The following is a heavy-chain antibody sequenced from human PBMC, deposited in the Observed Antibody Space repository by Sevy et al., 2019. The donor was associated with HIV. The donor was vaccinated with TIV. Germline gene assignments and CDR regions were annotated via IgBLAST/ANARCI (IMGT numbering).Heavy chain of an antibody. J-gene: IGHJ3*02. V-gene: IGHV1-69*13. Sequence: ASVKVSCKAPGGTFSSYALSWVRQAPGQGLEWMGGIIPVFGTTNYAQKFQGRVTITADESTSTAYMELSSLRSEDTAYMELSSLGSEETAVYYCARGGYSYGYQAFDIWGQGTMVTVSS. CDR3: SSLGSEETAVYYCARGGYSYGYQAFDI. D-gene: IGHD5-18*01. CDR1: GGTFSSYA. CDR2: IIPVFGTT.